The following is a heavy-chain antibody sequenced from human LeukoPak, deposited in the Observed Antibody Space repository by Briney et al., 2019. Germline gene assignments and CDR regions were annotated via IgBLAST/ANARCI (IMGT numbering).Heavy chain of an antibody. CDR3: ARGYCGASGFDY. D-gene: IGHD2-21*02. Sequence: GEALNISCKCSGYNFTCYWIGWVRHLPGEGLEWLGILYPGDSDTRYSPPFQGQVTISADKSISTAYLQWSSLQASDPAIYYCARGYCGASGFDYWGQGTLVTVSS. J-gene: IGHJ4*02. CDR1: GYNFTCYW. CDR2: LYPGDSDT. V-gene: IGHV5-51*01.